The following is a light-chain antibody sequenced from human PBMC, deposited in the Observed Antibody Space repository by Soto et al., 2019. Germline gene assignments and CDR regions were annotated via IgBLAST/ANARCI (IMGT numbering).Light chain of an antibody. V-gene: IGLV1-40*01. J-gene: IGLJ3*02. CDR1: SSNIGAGYD. Sequence: QSVLTQPPSVSGAPGQRVTISYTGSSSNIGAGYDVHWYQQLPGTAPKLLISGNSNRPSGVPDRFSGSKSGTSASLASTGLQAEDEADYYCQSYDSSLSGWVFGGGTQLTVL. CDR3: QSYDSSLSGWV. CDR2: GNS.